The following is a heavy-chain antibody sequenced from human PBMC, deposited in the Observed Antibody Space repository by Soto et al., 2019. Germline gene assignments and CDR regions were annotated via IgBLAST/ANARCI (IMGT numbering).Heavy chain of an antibody. J-gene: IGHJ4*02. CDR3: ARHGGTPDLYFDY. V-gene: IGHV1-18*01. D-gene: IGHD3-16*01. CDR1: GYTFNTFG. Sequence: ASVKVSCKASGYTFNTFGVTWVRQAPGQGLEWMGCISGYGGKRDYSRKLQGRITLTADPSTSTSYMELRNLTSDDTALYYCARHGGTPDLYFDYWGQGTPVTVSS. CDR2: ISGYGGKR.